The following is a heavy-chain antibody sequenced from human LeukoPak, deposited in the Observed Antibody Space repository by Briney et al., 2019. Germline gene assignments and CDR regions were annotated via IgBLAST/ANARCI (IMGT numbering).Heavy chain of an antibody. CDR2: VSSTSIYI. D-gene: IGHD5-18*01. Sequence: GGSLRLSCAASGFTFSYYSMNWVRQAPGKGLEWVSSVSSTSIYIYYSDSVKGRFTISRDNAKNSLYLQMNSLRAEDSAVYYCASSGYSSGNAFDIWGQGTMVTVSS. CDR3: ASSGYSSGNAFDI. J-gene: IGHJ3*02. V-gene: IGHV3-21*01. CDR1: GFTFSYYS.